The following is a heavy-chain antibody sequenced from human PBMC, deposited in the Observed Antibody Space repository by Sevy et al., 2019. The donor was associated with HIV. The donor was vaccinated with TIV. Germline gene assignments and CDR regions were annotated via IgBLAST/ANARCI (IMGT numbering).Heavy chain of an antibody. J-gene: IGHJ6*03. Sequence: GGSLRLSCAVSGFSFDSYGMTWVRQAPGKGLEWVSGISGSGTRTYYADSVKGRFIISRDNSKNTLYLQMNSLRSEDTAIYYCAKGGGGHYDPDEIGYYFYYYNMDVWGKGTTVTVFS. D-gene: IGHD3-22*01. CDR3: AKGGGGHYDPDEIGYYFYYYNMDV. V-gene: IGHV3-23*01. CDR2: ISGSGTRT. CDR1: GFSFDSYG.